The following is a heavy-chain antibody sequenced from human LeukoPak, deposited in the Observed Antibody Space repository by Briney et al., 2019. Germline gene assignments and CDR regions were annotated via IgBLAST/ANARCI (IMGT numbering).Heavy chain of an antibody. Sequence: GASVKVSCKASGYTFTSYGISWVRQAPGQGLEWMGWISAYNGNTNYAQKLQGRVTMTTDTSTSTAYMELRSLRSDDTAVYYCARGLSNYYDSSVTSYYYYMDVWGKGTTVTVSS. CDR3: ARGLSNYYDSSVTSYYYYMDV. CDR1: GYTFTSYG. CDR2: ISAYNGNT. V-gene: IGHV1-18*01. J-gene: IGHJ6*03. D-gene: IGHD3-22*01.